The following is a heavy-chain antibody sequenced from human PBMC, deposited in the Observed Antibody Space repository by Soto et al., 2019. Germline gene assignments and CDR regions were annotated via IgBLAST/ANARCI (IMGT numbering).Heavy chain of an antibody. CDR1: GYTFTTYY. CDR3: TRDQRTSWFDP. Sequence: ASVKVSCKASGYTFTTYYLHWVRQAPGQGLEWMGIINPNGGSTNYAQKFQGRVTMTRDTSTTTVYMELSSLRSEDTAVYYCTRDQRTSWFDPWGQGTLVTVSS. V-gene: IGHV1-46*01. J-gene: IGHJ5*02. D-gene: IGHD1-7*01. CDR2: INPNGGST.